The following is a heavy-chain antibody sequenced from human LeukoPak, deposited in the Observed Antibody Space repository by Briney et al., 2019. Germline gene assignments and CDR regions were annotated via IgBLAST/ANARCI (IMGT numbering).Heavy chain of an antibody. CDR3: ARIVVVVAATPEYFQH. Sequence: SETLSLTCTVSGGSISSSSYYWGWIRQPPGKGLEWIGSIYYSGSTYYNPSLKSRVTISVDTSKNQFSLKLSSVTAADTAVYYCARIVVVVAATPEYFQHWGQGTLVTVSS. V-gene: IGHV4-39*07. CDR2: IYYSGST. D-gene: IGHD2-15*01. J-gene: IGHJ1*01. CDR1: GGSISSSSYY.